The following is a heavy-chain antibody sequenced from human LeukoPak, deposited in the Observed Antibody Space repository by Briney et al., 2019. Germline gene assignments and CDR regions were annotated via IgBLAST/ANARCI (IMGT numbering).Heavy chain of an antibody. Sequence: SETLSLTCTVSGGSISSSSYSWGWIRQPPGKGLEWIGSIYYSGSTYYNPSLKSRVTISVDTSKNQFSLKLSSVTAADTAVYSCARLSQSSGYFDYWGQGTLVTVSS. CDR2: IYYSGST. CDR3: ARLSQSSGYFDY. J-gene: IGHJ4*02. CDR1: GGSISSSSYS. V-gene: IGHV4-39*01. D-gene: IGHD3-22*01.